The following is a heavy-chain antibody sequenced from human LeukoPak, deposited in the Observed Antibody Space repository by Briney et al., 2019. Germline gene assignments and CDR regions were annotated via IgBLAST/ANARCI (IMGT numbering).Heavy chain of an antibody. V-gene: IGHV3-74*01. D-gene: IGHD3-3*01. CDR2: INSDGSST. J-gene: IGHJ4*02. CDR1: GFTLSSYW. Sequence: PGGSLRLSCAASGFTLSSYWMHWVRHAPGKGLVWVSRINSDGSSTTYADSVKGRLTISRYNAKNTLYLQMNSLRAEDTAVYYCARGATYYDFWSGYYMLDYWCQGTLVTVSS. CDR3: ARGATYYDFWSGYYMLDY.